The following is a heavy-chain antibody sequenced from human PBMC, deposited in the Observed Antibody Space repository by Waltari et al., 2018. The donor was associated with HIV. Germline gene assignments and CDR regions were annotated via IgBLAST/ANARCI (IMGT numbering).Heavy chain of an antibody. V-gene: IGHV1-24*01. J-gene: IGHJ6*02. CDR2: VDPEDDET. CDR1: GHTPTELT. Sequence: QVQLIQSGAAVKKPGASVKVSCTVFGHTPTELTMQRGRQAPGKGLEWMGGVDPEDDETIYAQKFQGRVTMTEDTSTDSAYMELSSLTSEDTAVYYCATGGGTTSIQLYDLDVWGQGTTVTVSS. CDR3: ATGGGTTSIQLYDLDV. D-gene: IGHD1-26*01.